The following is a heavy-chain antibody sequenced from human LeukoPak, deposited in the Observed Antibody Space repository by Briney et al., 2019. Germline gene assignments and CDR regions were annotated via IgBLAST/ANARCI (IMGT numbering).Heavy chain of an antibody. CDR1: GYTFTGYY. CDR2: INPNSGGT. V-gene: IGHV1-2*02. D-gene: IGHD3-9*01. CDR3: ASLQPHNYDIFDY. J-gene: IGHJ4*02. Sequence: GASVKVSCKASGYTFTGYYMHWVRQAPGQGLEWMGWINPNSGGTNYAQKFQGRVTMTRDTSISTAYMELSRLRPDDTAVYYCASLQPHNYDIFDYWGQGTLVTVSS.